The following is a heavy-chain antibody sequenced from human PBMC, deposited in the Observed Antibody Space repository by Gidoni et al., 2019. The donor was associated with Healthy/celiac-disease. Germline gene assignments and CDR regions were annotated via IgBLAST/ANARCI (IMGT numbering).Heavy chain of an antibody. CDR3: ARDGTLYGMDV. J-gene: IGHJ6*02. CDR2: IYYRRST. Sequence: QVQLQESGPGLVQPSQTLSPTCTVPGGPISRGDYYWSWIRQPPGKGLEWIGYIYYRRSTYYNPSLKSRFTISVDTSKNQFSLKLSSVTAADTAVYYCARDGTLYGMDVWGQGTTVTVSS. V-gene: IGHV4-30-4*01. CDR1: GGPISRGDYY.